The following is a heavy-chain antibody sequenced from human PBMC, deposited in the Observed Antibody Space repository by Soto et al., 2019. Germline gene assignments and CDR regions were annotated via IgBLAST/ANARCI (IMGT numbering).Heavy chain of an antibody. J-gene: IGHJ4*02. CDR3: AREGGTTVTIDY. CDR2: IIPIVGIS. V-gene: IGHV1-69*08. CDR1: GGTFSSYT. Sequence: QVQLVQSGAEVKKPGSSVKVSCKASGGTFSSYTISWVRQAPGQGLEWMGRIIPIVGISNYAQKFQGRVTITADKSTSTAYMELRSLRSEYTAVYYCAREGGTTVTIDYWGQGTLVTVSS. D-gene: IGHD4-17*01.